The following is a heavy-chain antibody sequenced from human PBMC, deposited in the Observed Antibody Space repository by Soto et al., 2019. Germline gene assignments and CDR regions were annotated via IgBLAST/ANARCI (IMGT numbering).Heavy chain of an antibody. CDR1: GVSISNTDYS. CDR3: ARWFTYGNFDYFDY. CDR2: MYYSGST. Sequence: SETLSLTCTVSGVSISNTDYSWGWIRQPPGKGLEWVGTMYYSGSTYYNPSLKSRVTVSMDTSRKQVSLKLTSVTAADTAVYYCARWFTYGNFDYFDYWGQGTQVTVSS. D-gene: IGHD3-10*01. V-gene: IGHV4-39*01. J-gene: IGHJ4*02.